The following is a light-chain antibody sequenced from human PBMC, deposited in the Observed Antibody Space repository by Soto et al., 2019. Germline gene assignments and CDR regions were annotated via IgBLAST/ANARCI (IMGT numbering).Light chain of an antibody. J-gene: IGKJ1*01. CDR3: QQYGRSPWT. CDR1: QSVSYSY. CDR2: GAS. V-gene: IGKV3-20*01. Sequence: EIVLTQSPGTLSLSPGERVTLSCRASQSVSYSYLAWYQQKPGQAPRLLIYGASNRAIGIPDRFTGSGSGTDFTLTISRLEPADFAVYYCQQYGRSPWTFGQGTKVEIK.